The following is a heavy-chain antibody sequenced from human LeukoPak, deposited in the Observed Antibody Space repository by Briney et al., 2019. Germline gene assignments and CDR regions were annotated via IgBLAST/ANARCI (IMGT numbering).Heavy chain of an antibody. CDR3: AKAGGFSPYYYYYMDV. CDR2: ISGSGGST. CDR1: GFTFSSYA. V-gene: IGHV3-23*01. Sequence: GGSLRLSCAASGFTFSSYAMSWVRQAPGKGLEWVSAISGSGGSTYYADSVKGRFTISRDNSKNTLYLQMNSLRAEDTAVYYCAKAGGFSPYYYYYMDVWDKGTTVTVSS. D-gene: IGHD3-16*01. J-gene: IGHJ6*03.